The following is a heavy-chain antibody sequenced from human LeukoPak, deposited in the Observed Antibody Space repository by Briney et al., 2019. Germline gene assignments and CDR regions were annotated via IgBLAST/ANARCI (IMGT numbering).Heavy chain of an antibody. CDR2: INHSGST. Sequence: PSETLSLTCAVYGGSFSGYYWSWIRQPPGKGLEWIGEINHSGSTNYNPSLKSRVTISVDTSKNQFSLKLSSVTAADTAVYYCARENMVRGWPHYYGMDVWGQGTTVTVSS. CDR3: ARENMVRGWPHYYGMDV. CDR1: GGSFSGYY. J-gene: IGHJ6*02. V-gene: IGHV4-34*01. D-gene: IGHD3-10*01.